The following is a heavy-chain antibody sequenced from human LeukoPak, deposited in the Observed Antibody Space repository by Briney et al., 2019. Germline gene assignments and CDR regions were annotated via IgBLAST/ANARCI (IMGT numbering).Heavy chain of an antibody. CDR2: INGDVSST. Sequence: GGSLRLSCAASGFTFSSYWMHWVRQAPGKGLVWVSRINGDVSSTSYADSVKGRFTISRDNAKNTLYLQVNSLRAEDTAVYYCASGLYYDFWSGYSPTYYYDSSGYLFDYWGQGTLVTVSS. CDR3: ASGLYYDFWSGYSPTYYYDSSGYLFDY. D-gene: IGHD3-3*01. CDR1: GFTFSSYW. V-gene: IGHV3-74*01. J-gene: IGHJ4*02.